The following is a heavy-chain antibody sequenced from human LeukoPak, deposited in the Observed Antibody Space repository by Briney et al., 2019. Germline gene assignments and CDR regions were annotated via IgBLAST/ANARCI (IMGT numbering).Heavy chain of an antibody. Sequence: ASVKVSCXASGYTFTSYDINWVRQANGQGLEWIGWMNPNSGNTGYAQKFQGRVTMTRNTSISTAYMELSSLRSEDTAVYYCARRRGYYYDSSGFNDASDIWGQGTMVTVSS. CDR2: MNPNSGNT. J-gene: IGHJ3*02. CDR3: ARRRGYYYDSSGFNDASDI. V-gene: IGHV1-8*01. D-gene: IGHD3-22*01. CDR1: GYTFTSYD.